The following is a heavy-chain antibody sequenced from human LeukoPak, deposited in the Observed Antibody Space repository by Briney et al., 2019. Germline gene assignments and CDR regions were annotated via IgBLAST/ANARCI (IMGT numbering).Heavy chain of an antibody. CDR3: AARFFTLFDY. J-gene: IGHJ4*02. CDR1: GYTFTVYY. V-gene: IGHV1-2*02. D-gene: IGHD6-6*01. Sequence: ASVTVSCKASGYTFTVYYMHWVRQAPGQGLEWMGWINPNSGGTNYAQKFQGRVTMTRDTSISTAYMELSRLRSDDTAVYYCAARFFTLFDYWGQGTLVTVSS. CDR2: INPNSGGT.